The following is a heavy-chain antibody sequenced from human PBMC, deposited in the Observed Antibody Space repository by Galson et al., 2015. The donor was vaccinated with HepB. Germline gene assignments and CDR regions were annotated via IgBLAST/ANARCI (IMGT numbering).Heavy chain of an antibody. CDR3: ARDCDPYYDFWSGYPGVDV. J-gene: IGHJ6*02. V-gene: IGHV3-21*01. D-gene: IGHD3-3*01. Sequence: LRLSCAASGFTFSSYSMNWVRQAPGKGLEWVSSISSSSSYIYYADSVKGRFTISRDNAKNSLYLQMNGLRAEDTAVYYCARDCDPYYDFWSGYPGVDVWGQGTTVTVSS. CDR2: ISSSSSYI. CDR1: GFTFSSYS.